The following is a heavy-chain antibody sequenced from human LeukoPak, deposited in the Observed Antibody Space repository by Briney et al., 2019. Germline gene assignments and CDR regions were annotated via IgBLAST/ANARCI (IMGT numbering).Heavy chain of an antibody. J-gene: IGHJ3*02. D-gene: IGHD3-9*01. CDR2: IYHSGST. Sequence: SETLSLTCAVSGGSISSSNWWSWVRPPPGKGLEWIGEIYHSGSTNYNPSLKSRVTISVDKSKNQFSLKLSSVTAADTAVYYCARESPDILTGYYALDIWGQGTMVTVSS. V-gene: IGHV4-4*02. CDR1: GGSISSSNW. CDR3: ARESPDILTGYYALDI.